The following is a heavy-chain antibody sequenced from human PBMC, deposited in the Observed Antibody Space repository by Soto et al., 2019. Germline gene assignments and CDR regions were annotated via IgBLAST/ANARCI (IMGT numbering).Heavy chain of an antibody. CDR3: ARGNGSGSQYYYYYGMDV. V-gene: IGHV4-34*01. CDR1: CGSFSFYY. J-gene: IGHJ6*02. CDR2: INHSGST. D-gene: IGHD3-10*01. Sequence: LSLTCAVYCGSFSFYYWSSIRQPPVKGLEWIGEINHSGSTNYNPSLKSRVTISVDTSKNQFSLKLSSVTAADTAVYYCARGNGSGSQYYYYYGMDVWGQGTTVTVSS.